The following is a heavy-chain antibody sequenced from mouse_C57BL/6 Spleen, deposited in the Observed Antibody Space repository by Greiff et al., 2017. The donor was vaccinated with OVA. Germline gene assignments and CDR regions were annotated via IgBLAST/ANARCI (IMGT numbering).Heavy chain of an antibody. CDR3: ARQRDYFDY. CDR2: ISSGGSYT. V-gene: IGHV5-6*01. Sequence: EVHLVESGGDLVKPGGSLKLSCAASGFTFSSYGMSWVRQTPDKRLEWVATISSGGSYTYYPDSVKGRFTISRDNAKNTLYLQMSSLKSEDTAMYYCARQRDYFDYWGQGTTLTVSS. J-gene: IGHJ2*01. CDR1: GFTFSSYG.